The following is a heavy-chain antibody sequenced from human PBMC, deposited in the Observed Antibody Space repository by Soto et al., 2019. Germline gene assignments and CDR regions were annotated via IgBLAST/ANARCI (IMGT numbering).Heavy chain of an antibody. CDR2: IIPIFSTA. J-gene: IGHJ5*02. Sequence: QVQLAQSGAEVKKPGSSVKVSCKASGGTFSSYAISWVRQAPGQGLEWMGGIIPIFSTANYAQKFQGRVTITADESTSTAYMELSSLRSEDTAVYYCARVGCSSTSCYHNWFDPWGQGTLVTVSS. CDR3: ARVGCSSTSCYHNWFDP. D-gene: IGHD2-2*01. CDR1: GGTFSSYA. V-gene: IGHV1-69*01.